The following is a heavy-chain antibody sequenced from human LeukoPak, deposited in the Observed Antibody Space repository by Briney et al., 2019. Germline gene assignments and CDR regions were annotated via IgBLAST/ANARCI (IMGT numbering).Heavy chain of an antibody. CDR2: ISSSSSTI. CDR3: ARSIAAATYDAFDI. Sequence: GGSLRLSCAASGFTFSSYSMNWVRQAQGKGLEWVSYISSSSSTIYYADSVKGRFTISRDNAKNSLYLQMNSLRAEDTAVYYCARSIAAATYDAFDIWGQGTMVTVSS. J-gene: IGHJ3*02. D-gene: IGHD6-13*01. CDR1: GFTFSSYS. V-gene: IGHV3-48*01.